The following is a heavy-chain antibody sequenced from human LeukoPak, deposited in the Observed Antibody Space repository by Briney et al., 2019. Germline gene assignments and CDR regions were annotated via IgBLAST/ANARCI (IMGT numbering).Heavy chain of an antibody. CDR2: MFYSGST. CDR3: ARFGSGSHEAFDY. V-gene: IGHV4-39*07. CDR1: GGSVRSYTYY. Sequence: PSETLSLTCTVSGGSVRSYTYYWGWIRQPPGKGLEWIGSMFYSGSTYYNPSLKSRVTVPVDTSKNQFSLKLSSVTAADTAVYYCARFGSGSHEAFDYWGQGTLVTVSS. J-gene: IGHJ4*02. D-gene: IGHD3-10*01.